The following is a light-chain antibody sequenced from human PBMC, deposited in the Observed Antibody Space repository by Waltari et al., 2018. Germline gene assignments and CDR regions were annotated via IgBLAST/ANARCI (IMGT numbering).Light chain of an antibody. Sequence: QSALTQPRSVSGSPGQSVTISCTWTSSDIGAYNYVSWHQQYPGQAPELMIYDVTKRPSGVPDRFSGSKSGNTASLTISGLQAEDEADYYCCSYAGSYTYWVFGGGTKLTVL. CDR2: DVT. CDR1: SSDIGAYNY. J-gene: IGLJ3*02. CDR3: CSYAGSYTYWV. V-gene: IGLV2-11*01.